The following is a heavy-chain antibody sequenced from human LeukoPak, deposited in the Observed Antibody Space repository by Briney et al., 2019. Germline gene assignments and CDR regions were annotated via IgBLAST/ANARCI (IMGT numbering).Heavy chain of an antibody. J-gene: IGHJ2*01. CDR1: GGSMNGYH. Sequence: SETLSLTCTVSGGSMNGYHWSWIRQPPGKGLEWIGYVYYIGNTNYNPSLRSRVSMSVDTSKNQFSLQLTSVTTADTAVYYCARYTHTSGWYFDFWGRSIMVTVPS. CDR3: ARYTHTSGWYFDF. CDR2: VYYIGNT. D-gene: IGHD1-1*01. V-gene: IGHV4-59*01.